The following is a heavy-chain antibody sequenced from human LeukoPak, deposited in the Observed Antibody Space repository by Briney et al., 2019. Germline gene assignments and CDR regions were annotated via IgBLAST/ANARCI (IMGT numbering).Heavy chain of an antibody. J-gene: IGHJ5*02. V-gene: IGHV3-48*04. CDR1: GFTFTTYW. Sequence: GGSLRLSCAASGFTFTTYWMGWVRQAPGKGLEWLSYISGNGGVIQYADSVKGRFTISRDNANKNSLYLQMNSLRAEDTALYYCAKKYNTGLDPWGQGTLVTVSS. CDR2: ISGNGGVI. CDR3: AKKYNTGLDP. D-gene: IGHD1-14*01.